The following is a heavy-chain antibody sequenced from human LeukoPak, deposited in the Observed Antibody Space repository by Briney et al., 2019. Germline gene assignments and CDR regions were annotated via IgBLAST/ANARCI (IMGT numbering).Heavy chain of an antibody. CDR1: GFTVSSNY. CDR3: VRDGGVSGYDLLDY. CDR2: INQDGSKE. D-gene: IGHD5-12*01. Sequence: GGSLRLSCAACGFTVSSNYMTWVRQAPGKGLEWVAHINQDGSKEYYMDSVKARFTISRDNAKNSLSLQMNSLRAEDTAVYYCVRDGGVSGYDLLDYWGQGTLVSVSS. V-gene: IGHV3-7*01. J-gene: IGHJ4*02.